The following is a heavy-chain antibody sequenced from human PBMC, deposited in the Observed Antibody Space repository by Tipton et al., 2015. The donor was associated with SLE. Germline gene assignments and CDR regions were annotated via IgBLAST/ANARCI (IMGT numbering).Heavy chain of an antibody. Sequence: LRLSCAVYGGSFSGYYWSWIRQPPGKGLEWIGEINHSGSTNYNPSLKSRVTISVDTSKNQFSLELSSVTAADTAVYYCARGTEGAFDIWGQGTMVTVSS. CDR2: INHSGST. V-gene: IGHV4-34*01. CDR1: GGSFSGYY. CDR3: ARGTEGAFDI. J-gene: IGHJ3*02.